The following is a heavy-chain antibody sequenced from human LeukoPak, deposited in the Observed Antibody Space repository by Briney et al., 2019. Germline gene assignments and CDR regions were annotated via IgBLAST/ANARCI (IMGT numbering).Heavy chain of an antibody. CDR2: IKQDGSEK. CDR3: ARYGGYYNFDY. Sequence: GGSLRLSCAASGFTFSSYWMTWVRQAPGKGLQWVANIKQDGSEKYYVDSVKGRFTISRDNANNSLYLQMNSLRDEDTAVYYCARYGGYYNFDYWGRGTLVTISS. CDR1: GFTFSSYW. D-gene: IGHD2/OR15-2a*01. V-gene: IGHV3-7*02. J-gene: IGHJ4*02.